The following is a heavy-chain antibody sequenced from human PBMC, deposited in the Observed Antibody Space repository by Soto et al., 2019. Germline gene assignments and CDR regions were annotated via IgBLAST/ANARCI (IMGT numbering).Heavy chain of an antibody. V-gene: IGHV3-53*01. CDR1: GFIVSNNY. CDR2: LYSGGGT. Sequence: GGGLIQPGGSLRLSCAASGFIVSNNYMSWVRQAPGKGLEWVSVLYSGGGTYYADSVKGRFTISRDSSKNTLYLQMTSLSDEDTAVYFCARGGANDAFEVWGQGTMVTVSS. CDR3: ARGGANDAFEV. J-gene: IGHJ3*01. D-gene: IGHD1-26*01.